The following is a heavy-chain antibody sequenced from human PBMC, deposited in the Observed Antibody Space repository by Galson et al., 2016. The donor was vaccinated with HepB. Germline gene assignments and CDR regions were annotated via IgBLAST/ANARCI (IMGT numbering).Heavy chain of an antibody. CDR1: GFTFDDFL. CDR3: ARGESGSYSY. CDR2: ISYDGASQ. D-gene: IGHD1-26*01. V-gene: IGHV3-30-3*01. Sequence: SLRLSCAASGFTFDDFLMHWVRQGPDKGLEWVALISYDGASQYYADSVKGRSTISRDNSRNTLSLQMTSLRPEDTGRYYCARGESGSYSYWGQGTLVSVS. J-gene: IGHJ4*02.